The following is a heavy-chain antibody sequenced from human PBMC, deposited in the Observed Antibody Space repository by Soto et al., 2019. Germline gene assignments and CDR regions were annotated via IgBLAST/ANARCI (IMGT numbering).Heavy chain of an antibody. CDR2: ISHTGSTI. V-gene: IGHV3-48*01. D-gene: IGHD2-2*01. CDR1: GFTFSIYS. CDR3: ARGTSCSSDTCYDLGATKFDH. Sequence: EVQLVESGGVLVQPGGALRLSCAASGFTFSIYSLNWVRQAPGKGLEWISYISHTGSTIYYADSVKGRFTVSRDNAKNTLYLQMNSLRAEDTAIYYCARGTSCSSDTCYDLGATKFDHWGQGTRVAVSS. J-gene: IGHJ4*02.